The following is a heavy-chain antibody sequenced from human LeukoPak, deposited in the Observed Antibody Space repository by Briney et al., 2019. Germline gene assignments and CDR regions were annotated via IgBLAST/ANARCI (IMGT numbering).Heavy chain of an antibody. CDR2: IYYSGST. Sequence: MTSETLSLTCTVSGGSISSGGYYWSWIRQHPGKHLEWIGYIYYSGSTYYNPSLKSRVTISVDTSKNQFSLKLSSVTAADTAVYYCARHDTAMDPFDYWGQGTLVTVSS. D-gene: IGHD5-18*01. CDR3: ARHDTAMDPFDY. J-gene: IGHJ4*02. CDR1: GGSISSGGYY. V-gene: IGHV4-31*03.